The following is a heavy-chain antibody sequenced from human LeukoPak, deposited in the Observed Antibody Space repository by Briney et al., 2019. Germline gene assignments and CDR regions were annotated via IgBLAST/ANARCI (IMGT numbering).Heavy chain of an antibody. Sequence: GGSLRLSCAASGFTFSSYWMHWVRQAPGKGLVWVSRINSDGSNTIYPDSVKGRFTISRDNAENTLYLQMNSLRAEDTAVYYCARRDRSGGSCYLAYWGQGTLVTVSS. CDR1: GFTFSSYW. J-gene: IGHJ4*02. D-gene: IGHD2-15*01. CDR2: INSDGSNT. CDR3: ARRDRSGGSCYLAY. V-gene: IGHV3-74*01.